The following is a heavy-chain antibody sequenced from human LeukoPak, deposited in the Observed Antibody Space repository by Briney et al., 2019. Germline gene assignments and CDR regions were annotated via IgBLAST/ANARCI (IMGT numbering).Heavy chain of an antibody. J-gene: IGHJ4*02. CDR3: ARGLYGSGSPVGY. V-gene: IGHV4-38-2*02. Sequence: SETLSLTCTVSGYSISSGYYWGWIRQPPGKGLEWIGSIYHSGSTYYNPSLQSRVTISVDTSKNQFSLKLSSVTAADTAVYYCARGLYGSGSPVGYWGQGTLVTVSS. CDR2: IYHSGST. D-gene: IGHD3-10*01. CDR1: GYSISSGYY.